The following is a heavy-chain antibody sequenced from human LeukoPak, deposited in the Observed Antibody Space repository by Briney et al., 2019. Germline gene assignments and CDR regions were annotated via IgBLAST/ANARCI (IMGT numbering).Heavy chain of an antibody. D-gene: IGHD3-10*01. J-gene: IGHJ4*02. CDR1: GGSISSGGYS. Sequence: SQTLSLTCAVSGGSISSGGYSWSWIRQPPGKGLEWIGYIYHSGSTYYNPSLKSRVTISVDTSKNQFSLKLSSVTAADTAVYYCARLTLWFGVYNYLDYWGQGTLVTVSS. CDR2: IYHSGST. CDR3: ARLTLWFGVYNYLDY. V-gene: IGHV4-30-2*01.